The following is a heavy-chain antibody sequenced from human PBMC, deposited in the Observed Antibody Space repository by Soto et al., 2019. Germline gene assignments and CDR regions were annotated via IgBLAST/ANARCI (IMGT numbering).Heavy chain of an antibody. V-gene: IGHV4-39*01. CDR3: ARHQSRPRAGRLNWFDP. CDR1: GGSISSSSYY. D-gene: IGHD3-22*01. J-gene: IGHJ5*02. Sequence: SETLSLTCTVSGGSISSSSYYWGWIRQPPGKGLEWIGSIYYSGSTYYNPSLKGRVTISVDTSKNQFSLKLSSVTAADTAVYYCARHQSRPRAGRLNWFDPWGQGTLVTVSS. CDR2: IYYSGST.